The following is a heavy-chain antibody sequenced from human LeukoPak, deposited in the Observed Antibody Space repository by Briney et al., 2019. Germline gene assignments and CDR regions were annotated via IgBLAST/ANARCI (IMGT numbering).Heavy chain of an antibody. CDR3: ARNQYYYYYMDV. CDR1: GGSITSYY. J-gene: IGHJ6*03. D-gene: IGHD1-14*01. Sequence: SETLSLTCTVSGGSITSYYWSWIRQPPGKGLEWIGYIYYSGSTNYNPSLKSRVTISVDTSKNQFSLKLSSVTAADTAVYYCARNQYYYYYMDVWGKGTTVTVSS. CDR2: IYYSGST. V-gene: IGHV4-59*01.